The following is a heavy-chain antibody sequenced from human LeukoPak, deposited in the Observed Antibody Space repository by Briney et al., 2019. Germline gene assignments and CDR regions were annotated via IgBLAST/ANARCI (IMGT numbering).Heavy chain of an antibody. CDR2: ISSSGSTI. Sequence: PGGSLRLSCAASGFTFSDYYMSRIRQAPGKGLEWVLYISSSGSTIYYADSVKGRFTISRDNAKNSLYLQMNSLRAEDTAVYYCALELGYGPFDIWGQGTMVTVSS. CDR1: GFTFSDYY. J-gene: IGHJ3*02. D-gene: IGHD5-18*01. CDR3: ALELGYGPFDI. V-gene: IGHV3-11*04.